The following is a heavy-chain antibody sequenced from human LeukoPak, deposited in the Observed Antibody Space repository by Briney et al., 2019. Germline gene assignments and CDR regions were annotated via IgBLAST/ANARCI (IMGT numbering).Heavy chain of an antibody. CDR3: ARVGNYDFWSGHIDY. V-gene: IGHV1-2*02. CDR1: GYTFTSYY. D-gene: IGHD3-3*01. Sequence: ASVKVSCKASGYTFTSYYMHWVRQAPGQGLEWMGWINPNSGGTNYAQKFQGRVTMTRDTSISTAYMELSRLRSDDTAVYYCARVGNYDFWSGHIDYWGQGTLVTVSS. CDR2: INPNSGGT. J-gene: IGHJ4*02.